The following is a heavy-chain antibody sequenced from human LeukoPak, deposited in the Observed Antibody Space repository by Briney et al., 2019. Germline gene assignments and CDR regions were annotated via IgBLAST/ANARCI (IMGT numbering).Heavy chain of an antibody. D-gene: IGHD2-21*01. V-gene: IGHV3-66*01. Sequence: GSLRLSCAASGFTVSSNYMSWVRQAPGKGLEWVSIIYSGGSTYYADSVKGRFTISRDNSKSTLYLQMNSLRAEDTAVYYCATTSLFSFFDYWGQGTLVTVSS. CDR2: IYSGGST. CDR1: GFTVSSNY. J-gene: IGHJ4*02. CDR3: ATTSLFSFFDY.